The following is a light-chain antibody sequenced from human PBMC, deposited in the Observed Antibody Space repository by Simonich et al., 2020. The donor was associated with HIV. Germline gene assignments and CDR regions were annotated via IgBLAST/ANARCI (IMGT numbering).Light chain of an antibody. CDR1: SSDVGGYNH. V-gene: IGLV2-14*03. Sequence: QSALTQPASVSGSPGQSITISCTGSSSDVGGYNHVSWYQQHPGKAPKLIIYDVSKRPSGVSNRFSGSKSGNTASLTISGLQAEDEADYYCSSYTSSSTWVFGGGTKLTVL. J-gene: IGLJ3*02. CDR2: DVS. CDR3: SSYTSSSTWV.